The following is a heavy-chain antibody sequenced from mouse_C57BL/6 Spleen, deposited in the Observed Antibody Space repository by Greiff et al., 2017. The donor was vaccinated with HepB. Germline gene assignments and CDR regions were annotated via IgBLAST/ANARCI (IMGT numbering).Heavy chain of an antibody. CDR3: ARRTGTRGYYFDY. D-gene: IGHD4-1*01. CDR2: ISSGSSTI. J-gene: IGHJ2*01. V-gene: IGHV5-17*01. CDR1: GFTFSDYG. Sequence: EVKLMESGGGLVKPGGSLKLSCAASGFTFSDYGMHWVRQAPEKGLEWVAYISSGSSTIYYADTVKGRFTISRDNAKNTLFLQMTSLRSEDTAMYYCARRTGTRGYYFDYWGQGTTLTVSS.